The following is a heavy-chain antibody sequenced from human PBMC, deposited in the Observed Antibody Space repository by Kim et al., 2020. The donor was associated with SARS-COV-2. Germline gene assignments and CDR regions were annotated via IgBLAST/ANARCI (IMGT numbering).Heavy chain of an antibody. V-gene: IGHV4-31*03. Sequence: SETLSLTCSISGGSISWGGYYWSWIRQSPEKGLEWIGYNYAGGVTYYNPSLESRVTISVDASKNQFSLNLRSVTVADTTVYYCARAEDYFGPRYWGPGPLVT. CDR1: GGSISWGGYY. J-gene: IGHJ4*02. CDR2: NYAGGVT. D-gene: IGHD3-10*01. CDR3: ARAEDYFGPRY.